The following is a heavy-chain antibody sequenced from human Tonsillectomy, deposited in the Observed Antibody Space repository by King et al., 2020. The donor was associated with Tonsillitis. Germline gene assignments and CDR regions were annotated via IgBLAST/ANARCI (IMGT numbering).Heavy chain of an antibody. CDR2: ISSSGSTI. V-gene: IGHV3-11*01. J-gene: IGHJ3*02. CDR3: ARERITMIVVVNDAFDI. CDR1: GFTFSDYY. D-gene: IGHD3-22*01. Sequence: VQLVESGGGLVKPGGSLRLSCAASGFTFSDYYMSWIRQSPGKGLEWVSYISSSGSTIYYADSVKGRFTISRDNAKNSLYLQMNSLRAEDTAVYYCARERITMIVVVNDAFDIWGQGTMVTVSS.